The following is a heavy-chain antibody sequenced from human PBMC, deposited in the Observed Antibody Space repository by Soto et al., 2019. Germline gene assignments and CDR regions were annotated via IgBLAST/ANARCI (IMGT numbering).Heavy chain of an antibody. Sequence: GGSLRLSCAASGFTFSSYSINWVRQAPGKGLEWVSSISSSSSYIYCADSVKGRFTISRDNAKNSLYLQMNSLRAEDTAVYYCARDPGASGYDFIFDYWGQGTLVTVSS. V-gene: IGHV3-21*01. D-gene: IGHD5-12*01. CDR3: ARDPGASGYDFIFDY. J-gene: IGHJ4*02. CDR1: GFTFSSYS. CDR2: ISSSSSYI.